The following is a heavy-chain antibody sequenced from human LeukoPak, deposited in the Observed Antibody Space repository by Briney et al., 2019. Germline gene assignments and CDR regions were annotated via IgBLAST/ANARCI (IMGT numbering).Heavy chain of an antibody. J-gene: IGHJ4*02. Sequence: GGSLRLSCAASGFILSGYFMSWVRQAPGKGLEWVASIKHDGSEEYYVDSVRGRFTISRDNSKNTLYLQMNSLRAEDTAVYYCAKDGDSHSPPYYFDYWGQGTLVTVSS. CDR3: AKDGDSHSPPYYFDY. CDR1: GFILSGYF. D-gene: IGHD2-21*01. CDR2: IKHDGSEE. V-gene: IGHV3-7*03.